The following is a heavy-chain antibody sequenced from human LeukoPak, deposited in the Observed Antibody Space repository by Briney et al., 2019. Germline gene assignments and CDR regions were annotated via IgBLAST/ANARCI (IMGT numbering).Heavy chain of an antibody. V-gene: IGHV4-59*01. CDR2: IYYSGST. CDR3: ARHGGVHYDILTGYYNL. CDR1: GASISSYY. D-gene: IGHD3-9*01. Sequence: SETLSLTCTVSGASISSYYWSWIRQSPGKGLEWIGYIYYSGSTNYNPSLKSRVTISVDTSKNQFSLKLSSVTAADTAVYYCARHGGVHYDILTGYYNLWGQGTLVTVSS. J-gene: IGHJ5*02.